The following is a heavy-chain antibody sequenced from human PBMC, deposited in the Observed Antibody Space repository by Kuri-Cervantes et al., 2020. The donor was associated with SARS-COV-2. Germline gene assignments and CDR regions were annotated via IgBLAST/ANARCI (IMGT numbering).Heavy chain of an antibody. V-gene: IGHV3-33*08. CDR3: AMGAANSYMDV. D-gene: IGHD3-16*01. CDR1: GFSLTNYA. J-gene: IGHJ6*03. CDR2: IWYDGKNE. Sequence: GESLKISCGASGFSLTNYAIHWVRQAPGKGLEWVSVIWYDGKNEYYAGSVKGRFNISRDTSKNTVSLHMNSLRAEDTAMYYCAMGAANSYMDVWGRGTTVTASS.